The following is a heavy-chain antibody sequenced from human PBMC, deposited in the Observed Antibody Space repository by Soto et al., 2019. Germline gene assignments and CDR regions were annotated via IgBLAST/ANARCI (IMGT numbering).Heavy chain of an antibody. CDR3: ARIYDFWSGHGAFDI. V-gene: IGHV4-31*03. J-gene: IGHJ3*02. D-gene: IGHD3-3*01. Sequence: QVRLQESGPGLVKPSQTLSLTCTVSGGSVNSNGYYWSWIRQHPVKVLEFIGHIYYAGSTYYNPSLESRTTISRDTSKHQFALELASVTAADTAVYYCARIYDFWSGHGAFDIWGQGSMVTVSS. CDR2: IYYAGST. CDR1: GGSVNSNGYY.